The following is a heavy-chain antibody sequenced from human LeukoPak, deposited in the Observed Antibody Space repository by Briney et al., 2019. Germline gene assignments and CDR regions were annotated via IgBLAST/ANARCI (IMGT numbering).Heavy chain of an antibody. D-gene: IGHD3-22*01. CDR1: GCTFSSYA. J-gene: IGHJ4*02. V-gene: IGHV1-69*06. Sequence: SVKVCCYASGCTFSSYAISWVRQAPGQGLGLMGGIIPIFGTANYAQKFQGRVTITADKSTSTAYMELSSLRSEDTAVYYCATSLRYYDSSGHQGNWGQGTLVTVSS. CDR3: ATSLRYYDSSGHQGN. CDR2: IIPIFGTA.